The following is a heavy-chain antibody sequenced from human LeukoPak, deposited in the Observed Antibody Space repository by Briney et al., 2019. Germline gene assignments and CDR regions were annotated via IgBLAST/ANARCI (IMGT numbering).Heavy chain of an antibody. CDR1: GGTFSSYA. V-gene: IGHV1-69*05. D-gene: IGHD3-16*01. J-gene: IGHJ4*02. CDR2: HLPIFCNA. CDR3: ARDRGGGFDY. Sequence: SVKVSCKSCGGTFSSYAIGWVRQPPGRGLEWMGGHLPIFCNANYAQKFQGRVTITTDESTSTASMELSSLRSEDTAVYYCARDRGGGFDYWGQGTLVTVSS.